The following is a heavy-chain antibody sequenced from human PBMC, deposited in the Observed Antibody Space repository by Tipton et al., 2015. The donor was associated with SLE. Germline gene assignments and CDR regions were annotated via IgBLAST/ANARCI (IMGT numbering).Heavy chain of an antibody. V-gene: IGHV3-7*01. CDR3: ASKTGASTVIGV. CDR1: GFTFSGSA. D-gene: IGHD3-16*02. J-gene: IGHJ4*02. CDR2: IKQDGSQK. Sequence: SLRLSCAASGFTFSGSAMHWVRQAPGKGLEWVANIKQDGSQKYYVDSVKGRFTISRDNAKNSLYLQMNSLRAEDTAVYYCASKTGASTVIGVWGQGTLVTVSS.